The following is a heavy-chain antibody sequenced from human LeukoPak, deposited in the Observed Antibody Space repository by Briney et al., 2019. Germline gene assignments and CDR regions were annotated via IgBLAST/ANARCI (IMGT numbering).Heavy chain of an antibody. J-gene: IGHJ4*02. V-gene: IGHV4-59*05. CDR3: QSRFLEWLLDY. CDR2: IYDTGST. CDR1: GGSFSAYY. Sequence: ASETLSLTCAVYGGSFSAYYWSWIRQPPGKGLEWIGSIYDTGSTFYNPSLKSRVIISVDTSKNQFSLKLSSVTAADTAVYYCQSRFLEWLLDYWGQGTLVTVSS. D-gene: IGHD3-3*01.